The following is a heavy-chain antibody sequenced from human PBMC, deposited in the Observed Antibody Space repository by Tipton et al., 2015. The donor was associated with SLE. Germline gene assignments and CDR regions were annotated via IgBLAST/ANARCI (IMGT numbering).Heavy chain of an antibody. D-gene: IGHD1-26*01. CDR2: INHSGST. Sequence: LTCAVYGGSFSGYYWSWIRQPPGKGLEWIGEINHSGSTNYNPSLKSRVTISVDTSKNQFSLKLSSVTAADTAVYYCASTYRGSGSEGWFDPWGQGTLVTVSS. V-gene: IGHV4-34*01. CDR1: GGSFSGYY. J-gene: IGHJ5*02. CDR3: ASTYRGSGSEGWFDP.